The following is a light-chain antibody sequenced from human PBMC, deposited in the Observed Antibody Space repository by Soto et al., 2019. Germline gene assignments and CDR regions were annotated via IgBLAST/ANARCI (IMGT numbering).Light chain of an antibody. J-gene: IGKJ1*01. CDR3: QQSFVTPRT. CDR2: DAT. V-gene: IGKV1-39*01. Sequence: DIQMTQSPSSLSASVGDRVTITCRASQSIKSYVNWYQHKPRKAPKLLIHDATSLHSGVPSRFTGSGSGTEFTLTINSLQPEDFATYYCQQSFVTPRTFGQGTKVDIK. CDR1: QSIKSY.